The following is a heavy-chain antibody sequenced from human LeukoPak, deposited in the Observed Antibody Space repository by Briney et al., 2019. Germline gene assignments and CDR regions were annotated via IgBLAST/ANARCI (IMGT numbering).Heavy chain of an antibody. Sequence: GGSLRLSCAASGXTFDDYTMHWVRQAPGKGLEWISLITWDGSRRYYAGSVKGRFTISRDNSKNSLYLQMKSLRTEDTALYYCAKGPTYSSSWYAALDNWGQGTLVTVSS. V-gene: IGHV3-43*01. CDR2: ITWDGSRR. CDR3: AKGPTYSSSWYAALDN. D-gene: IGHD6-13*01. J-gene: IGHJ4*02. CDR1: GXTFDDYT.